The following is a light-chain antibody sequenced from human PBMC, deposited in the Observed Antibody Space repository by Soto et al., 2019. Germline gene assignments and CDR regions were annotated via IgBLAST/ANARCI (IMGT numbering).Light chain of an antibody. J-gene: IGLJ2*01. CDR3: QSYDSSLSAVV. CDR1: SSNIGAGYD. CDR2: GNS. Sequence: QSVLTQPPSVSGAPGQRVTISCTGSSSNIGAGYDVHWYQQLPGTAPKLLIYGNSNRPSGVPDRFYGSKSGTSASLAITGLQAEDADDYYCQSYDSSLSAVVFGGGTKVNVL. V-gene: IGLV1-40*01.